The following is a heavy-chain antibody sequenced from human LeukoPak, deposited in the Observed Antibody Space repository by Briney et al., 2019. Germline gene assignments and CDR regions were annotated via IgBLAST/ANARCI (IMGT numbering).Heavy chain of an antibody. CDR3: AKRIQSAMAMGY. J-gene: IGHJ4*02. CDR1: GFTFSNYA. D-gene: IGHD5-18*01. CDR2: ISGSGGST. V-gene: IGHV3-23*01. Sequence: DPGGSLRLSCAASGFTFSNYALSWVRPAPGKGLEWVSDISGSGGSTYYADSVKGRFTISRDNSKNTMYLQMNSLRAEDTAVYYCAKRIQSAMAMGYWGQGTLVTVSS.